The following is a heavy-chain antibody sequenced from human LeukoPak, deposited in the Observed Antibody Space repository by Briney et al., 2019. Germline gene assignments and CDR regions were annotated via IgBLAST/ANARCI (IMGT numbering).Heavy chain of an antibody. CDR3: ARLLVVVPAAIPDAFDI. CDR2: IYPGDSDT. J-gene: IGHJ3*02. D-gene: IGHD2-2*02. Sequence: GESLKISCKGSGSSFTSYWIGWVRPMPGKGLEWMGIIYPGDSDTRYSPSFQGQVTISADKSISTAYLQWSSLKASDTAMYYCARLLVVVPAAIPDAFDIWGQGTMVTVSS. CDR1: GSSFTSYW. V-gene: IGHV5-51*01.